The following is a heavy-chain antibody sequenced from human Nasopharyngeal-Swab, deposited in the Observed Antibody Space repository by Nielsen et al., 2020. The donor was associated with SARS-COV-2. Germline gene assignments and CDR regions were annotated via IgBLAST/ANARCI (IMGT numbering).Heavy chain of an antibody. D-gene: IGHD3-10*01. V-gene: IGHV4-59*01. Sequence: SETLSLTCTVSGGSISSYYWIWIRQPPGKGLEWIGYIYYSGSTNYNPSLKSRVTISVDTSKNQFSLKLSSVAAADTAVYYCAREGRITMVRGVITKTNWFDPWGQGTLVTVSS. CDR2: IYYSGST. CDR3: AREGRITMVRGVITKTNWFDP. J-gene: IGHJ5*02. CDR1: GGSISSYY.